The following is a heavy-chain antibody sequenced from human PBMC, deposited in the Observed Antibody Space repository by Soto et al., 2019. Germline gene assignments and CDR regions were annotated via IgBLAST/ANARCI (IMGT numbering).Heavy chain of an antibody. D-gene: IGHD2-15*01. J-gene: IGHJ5*02. V-gene: IGHV1-46*01. CDR1: GYTFTSYY. CDR2: INPSGGST. Sequence: GASVKVSCKASGYTFTSYYMHWVRQAPGQGLEWMGIINPSGGSTSYAQKFQGRVTMTRDTSTSTVYMELSSLRSEDTAVYYCARVLPPLVVVAATKENWFDPWGQGTLVTVSS. CDR3: ARVLPPLVVVAATKENWFDP.